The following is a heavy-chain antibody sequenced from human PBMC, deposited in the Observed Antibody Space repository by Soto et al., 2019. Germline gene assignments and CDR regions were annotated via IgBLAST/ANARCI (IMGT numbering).Heavy chain of an antibody. CDR3: ARVYYYDILTGSYYFDY. Sequence: QVQLQESGPGLVKPSETLSLTCTVSGGSISSYYWSWIRQPPGKGLEWIGYIYYSGSTNYNPSLKSRVTISVDTSKNQFSLKLSSVTAADTAMYYCARVYYYDILTGSYYFDYWGQGTLVTVFS. CDR2: IYYSGST. J-gene: IGHJ4*02. V-gene: IGHV4-59*01. D-gene: IGHD3-9*01. CDR1: GGSISSYY.